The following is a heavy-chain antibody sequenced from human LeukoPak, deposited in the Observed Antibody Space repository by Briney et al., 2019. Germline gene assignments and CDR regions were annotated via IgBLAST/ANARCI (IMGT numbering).Heavy chain of an antibody. V-gene: IGHV4-59*08. D-gene: IGHD6-13*01. Sequence: PSETLSLTCTVSGGSISNSYWSWIRQPPGKGLEWIGYIYYSGSTNYNPSLKSRVTISVDTSKNQFSLKLSSVTAADTAVYYCARAGSSSWYALAFDIWGQGTMVTVSS. J-gene: IGHJ3*02. CDR3: ARAGSSSWYALAFDI. CDR2: IYYSGST. CDR1: GGSISNSY.